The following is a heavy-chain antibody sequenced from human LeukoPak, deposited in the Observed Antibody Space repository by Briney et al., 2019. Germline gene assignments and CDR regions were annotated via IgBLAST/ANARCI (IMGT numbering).Heavy chain of an antibody. CDR3: AKSALTGYYIDYYYYGMDV. CDR2: IYYSGST. CDR1: GGSISSYY. J-gene: IGHJ6*02. V-gene: IGHV4-59*01. D-gene: IGHD3-9*01. Sequence: PSETLPLTCTVSGGSISSYYWSWIRQPPGKGLEWIGYIYYSGSTNYNPSLKSRVTISVDTSKNQFSLKLSSVTAADTAVYYCAKSALTGYYIDYYYYGMDVWGQGTTVTVSS.